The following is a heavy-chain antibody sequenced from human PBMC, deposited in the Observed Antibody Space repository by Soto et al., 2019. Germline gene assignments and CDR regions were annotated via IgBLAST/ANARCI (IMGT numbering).Heavy chain of an antibody. J-gene: IGHJ4*02. CDR2: INYSGSF. Sequence: SETLSLTCRVSGYFISSIHWWGWIRQPPGKGLEWIGHINYSGSFYHDPSLKSRVTMSLDTSKHQFSLRLSSVTAVDTAVYYCARIATTTLGGPIDYWGRGTLVTVSS. CDR1: GYFISSIHW. D-gene: IGHD4-4*01. CDR3: ARIATTTLGGPIDY. V-gene: IGHV4-28*05.